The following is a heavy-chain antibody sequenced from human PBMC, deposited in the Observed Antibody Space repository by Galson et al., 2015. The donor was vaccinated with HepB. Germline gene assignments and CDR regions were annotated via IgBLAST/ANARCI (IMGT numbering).Heavy chain of an antibody. V-gene: IGHV4-34*01. CDR2: INHSGST. D-gene: IGHD6-13*01. CDR1: GGSFSGYY. Sequence: ETLSLTCAVYGGSFSGYYWSWIRQPPGKGLEWIGEINHSGSTNYNPSLKSRVTISVDTSKNQFSLKLSSVTAADTAVYYCARVPYSSSWYDYFDYWGQGTLVTVSS. CDR3: ARVPYSSSWYDYFDY. J-gene: IGHJ4*02.